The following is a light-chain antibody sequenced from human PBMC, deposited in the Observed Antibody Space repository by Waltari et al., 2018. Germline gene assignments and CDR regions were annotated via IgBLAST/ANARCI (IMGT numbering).Light chain of an antibody. V-gene: IGLV3-1*01. Sequence: SYELIQPPSVSVSPGQTASITCSGDKLGGKYLCWYRQRPGQSPVVVIYQDNKRPSGIPARLSGSNSGNTATVTISGPQAVYEGDYYCQTWDSGSLVFGGGTKLTVL. CDR1: KLGGKY. J-gene: IGLJ2*01. CDR3: QTWDSGSLV. CDR2: QDN.